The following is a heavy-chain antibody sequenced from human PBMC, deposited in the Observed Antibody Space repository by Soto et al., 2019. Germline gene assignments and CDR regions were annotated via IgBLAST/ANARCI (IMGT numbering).Heavy chain of an antibody. D-gene: IGHD3-22*01. CDR2: ISSSSSTI. V-gene: IGHV3-48*02. CDR1: GFTFSSYS. Sequence: EVQLVESGGGLVQPGGSLRLSCADSGFTFSSYSMNWVRQAPGKGLEWVSYISSSSSTIYYADSVKGRFTISRDNDKNSLYLEMSSLRDEDTAVYYCARDQWDYYDSSEVGAFDIWGQGTMVTVSS. J-gene: IGHJ3*02. CDR3: ARDQWDYYDSSEVGAFDI.